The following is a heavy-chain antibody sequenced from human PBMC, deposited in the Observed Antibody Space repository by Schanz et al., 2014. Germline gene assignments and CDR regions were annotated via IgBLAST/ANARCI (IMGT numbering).Heavy chain of an antibody. CDR3: AREDRYYHGLDV. V-gene: IGHV4-30-2*01. CDR1: GGSISRGFYS. J-gene: IGHJ6*02. Sequence: QLQLQESGSGLVKPSQTLSLTCAVSGGSISRGFYSWNWIRQPPGRGLEWIGCIYYSGSTYYNPSLKTRVPFSIDRSKAQFSLSLTSVTAADTAVYYCAREDRYYHGLDVWGQGTTVTVS. CDR2: IYYSGST.